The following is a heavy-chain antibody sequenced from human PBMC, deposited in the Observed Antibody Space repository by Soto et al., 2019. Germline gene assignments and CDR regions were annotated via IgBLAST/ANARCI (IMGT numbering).Heavy chain of an antibody. D-gene: IGHD1-26*01. V-gene: IGHV4-30-4*02. CDR2: IYHSGGG. CDR3: ARDMHAGFTHYFDP. CDR1: GVSVISGGHY. Sequence: PSETLSLTCSVSGVSVISGGHYWNWIRQFPGKGLEWIGYIYHSGGGYYNPSLKSRASMSVDTSKNQLSLKLTSMTAADTAVYYCARDMHAGFTHYFDPWGQGTLVTVSS. J-gene: IGHJ5*02.